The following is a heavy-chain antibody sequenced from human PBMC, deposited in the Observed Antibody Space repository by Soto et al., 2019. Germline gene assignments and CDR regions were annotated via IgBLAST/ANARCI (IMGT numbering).Heavy chain of an antibody. CDR3: ASQPFGDYNAWFDP. CDR2: IYYSGST. V-gene: IGHV4-59*08. Sequence: QVQLQESGPGLVKPSETLSLTCTVSGGSISSYYWSWIRQPPGKGLEWIGYIYYSGSTNYNPSLKSRVTISVDTFKNQFSLKLSSVTSADTGVYYFASQPFGDYNAWFDPWGQVPLITVSS. D-gene: IGHD4-17*01. J-gene: IGHJ5*02. CDR1: GGSISSYY.